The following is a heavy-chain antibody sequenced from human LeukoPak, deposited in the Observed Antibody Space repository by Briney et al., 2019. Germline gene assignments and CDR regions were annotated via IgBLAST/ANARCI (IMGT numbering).Heavy chain of an antibody. CDR3: ARAGYSRFVDDLDY. Sequence: GASVKVSCKASGYTFTGYYMHWVRQAPGQGLEWMGWISAYNGDTKYTQKLQDRVTMTTDSSTSTAYMELKTLRSDDTAVYFCARAGYSRFVDDLDYWGQGTLVIVSS. CDR1: GYTFTGYY. D-gene: IGHD1-26*01. J-gene: IGHJ4*02. V-gene: IGHV1-18*04. CDR2: ISAYNGDT.